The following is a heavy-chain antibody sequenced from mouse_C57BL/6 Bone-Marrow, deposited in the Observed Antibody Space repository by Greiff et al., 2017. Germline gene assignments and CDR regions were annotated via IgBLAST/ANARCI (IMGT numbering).Heavy chain of an antibody. V-gene: IGHV5-6*01. CDR3: ARSTNYYGSSYWYFDV. D-gene: IGHD1-1*01. J-gene: IGHJ1*03. CDR2: ISSGGSYT. Sequence: EVQGVESGGDLVKPGGSLKLSCAASGFTFSSYGMSWVRQTPDKRLEWVATISSGGSYTYYPDSVKGRFTISRDNAKNTLYLQMSSLKSEDTAMYYCARSTNYYGSSYWYFDVWGTGTTVTVSS. CDR1: GFTFSSYG.